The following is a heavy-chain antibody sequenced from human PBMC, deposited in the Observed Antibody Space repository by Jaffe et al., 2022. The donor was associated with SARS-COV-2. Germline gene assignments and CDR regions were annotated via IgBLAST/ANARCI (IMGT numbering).Heavy chain of an antibody. CDR1: GGTFSSYT. Sequence: QVQLVQSGAEVKKPGSSVKVSCKASGGTFSSYTISWVRQAPGQGLEWMGRIIPILGIANYAQKFQGRVTITADKSTSTAYMELSSLRSEDTAVYYCTKTEYYYDSSGYLAYYYYGMDVWGQGTTVTVSS. D-gene: IGHD3-22*01. V-gene: IGHV1-69*02. J-gene: IGHJ6*02. CDR2: IIPILGIA. CDR3: TKTEYYYDSSGYLAYYYYGMDV.